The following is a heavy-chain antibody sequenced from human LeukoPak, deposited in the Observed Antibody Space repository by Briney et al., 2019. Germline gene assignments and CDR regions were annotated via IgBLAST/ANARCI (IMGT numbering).Heavy chain of an antibody. V-gene: IGHV4-59*08. CDR3: ARGYSSSWYLNWFDP. CDR1: GGSISSYY. J-gene: IGHJ5*02. D-gene: IGHD6-13*01. Sequence: SETLSLTCTVSGGSISSYYWSWLRQPPGKGLEWIGYIYYSGSTNYNPSLKSRVTMSVDTSKNQFSLKLTSVTAADTAVYYCARGYSSSWYLNWFDPWGQGTLVTVSS. CDR2: IYYSGST.